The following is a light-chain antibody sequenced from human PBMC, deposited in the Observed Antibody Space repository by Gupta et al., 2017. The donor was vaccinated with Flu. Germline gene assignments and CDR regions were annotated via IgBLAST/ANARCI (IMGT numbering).Light chain of an antibody. Sequence: ASTGNVRDEIGTQSVPWYQQHPGQAPMLVVYESNDRPSGMSGRFSGSKSGSTASLTVSGVVAGDEADYYCNLLQTGATRVFGGGTKLTIL. J-gene: IGLJ3*02. CDR1: EIGTQS. V-gene: IGLV3-21*02. CDR2: ESN. CDR3: NLLQTGATRV.